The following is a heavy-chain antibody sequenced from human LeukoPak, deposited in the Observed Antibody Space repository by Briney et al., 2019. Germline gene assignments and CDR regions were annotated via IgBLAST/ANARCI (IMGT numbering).Heavy chain of an antibody. Sequence: GGSLRLSCAASGFTFSSDAMTWVRQAPGKGLEWVSSINNGGTDTYYEDSVKGRFTISRDNSKNTPFLHINSLSVEDTAVYYCAAAVNTGRAEHYWGQGTLVTVSS. V-gene: IGHV3-23*01. CDR2: INNGGTDT. CDR3: AAAVNTGRAEHY. J-gene: IGHJ4*02. D-gene: IGHD4-17*01. CDR1: GFTFSSDA.